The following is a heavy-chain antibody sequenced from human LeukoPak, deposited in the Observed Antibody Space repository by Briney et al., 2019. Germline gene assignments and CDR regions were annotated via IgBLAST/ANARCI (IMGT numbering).Heavy chain of an antibody. CDR2: INPNSGGT. D-gene: IGHD2-15*01. CDR1: GYTFTGYY. J-gene: IGHJ6*02. Sequence: ASVKVSCKASGYTFTGYYMHWVRQAPGQGLEWMGWINPNSGGTNYTQKFQGRVTMTRDTSLSTAYMELSRLRSDDTAVYYCARDQVVVAATYYYYYGMDVWGQGTTVTVSS. CDR3: ARDQVVVAATYYYYYGMDV. V-gene: IGHV1-2*02.